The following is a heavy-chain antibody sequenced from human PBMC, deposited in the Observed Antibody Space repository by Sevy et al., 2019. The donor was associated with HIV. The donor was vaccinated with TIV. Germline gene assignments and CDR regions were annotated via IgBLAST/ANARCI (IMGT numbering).Heavy chain of an antibody. CDR1: GFTFSSYS. D-gene: IGHD5-18*01. V-gene: IGHV3-21*01. CDR3: ARDLGYSYGFDY. CDR2: INSSSSYI. J-gene: IGHJ4*02. Sequence: GGSLRLSCAASGFTFSSYSMNWVRQAPGKGLEWVSSINSSSSYIYYADSVKGRFTISRDNAKNSLYLQMNSLRAEDTAVYYCARDLGYSYGFDYWGQGTLVTVSS.